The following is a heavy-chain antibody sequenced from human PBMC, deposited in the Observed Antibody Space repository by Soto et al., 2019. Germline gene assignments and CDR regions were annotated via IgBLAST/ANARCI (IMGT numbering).Heavy chain of an antibody. CDR2: ISWNSRSL. Sequence: GGSLRLSCAASGFTFDDHAMHWVRQAPGKGLEWVSGISWNSRSLVYADSVKGRFTISRDNARNSLFLQMNSLRAEDTAVYYCAKGYGDYGGPYAFDIWGQGTMVTV. J-gene: IGHJ3*02. CDR1: GFTFDDHA. CDR3: AKGYGDYGGPYAFDI. D-gene: IGHD4-17*01. V-gene: IGHV3-9*01.